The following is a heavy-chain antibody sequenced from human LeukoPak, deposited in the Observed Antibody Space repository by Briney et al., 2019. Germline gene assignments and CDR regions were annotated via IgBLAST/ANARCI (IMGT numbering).Heavy chain of an antibody. CDR3: ASVVPTMYYFDY. Sequence: GASVKVSCKASGYTFTGYYMHWVRQAPGQGLEWMGWISPNSGGTNYAQKFQGRVTMTRDTSISTAYMELSSLRSDDTAVYYCASVVPTMYYFDYWGQGTLVTVSS. D-gene: IGHD3-10*02. V-gene: IGHV1-2*02. CDR2: ISPNSGGT. CDR1: GYTFTGYY. J-gene: IGHJ4*02.